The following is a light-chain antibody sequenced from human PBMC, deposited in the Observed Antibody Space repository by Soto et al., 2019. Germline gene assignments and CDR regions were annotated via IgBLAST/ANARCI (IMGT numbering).Light chain of an antibody. Sequence: QSALTQPASVSGSPGQSITISCTGTSSDVGSYNLVSWYQQHPGKAPKLMIYEVSKRPSGVSNRFSGSKSGNTASLTISGLQAEDEADYYCCSYAGSSTSLVVFGGGTKL. CDR3: CSYAGSSTSLVV. V-gene: IGLV2-23*02. J-gene: IGLJ2*01. CDR2: EVS. CDR1: SSDVGSYNL.